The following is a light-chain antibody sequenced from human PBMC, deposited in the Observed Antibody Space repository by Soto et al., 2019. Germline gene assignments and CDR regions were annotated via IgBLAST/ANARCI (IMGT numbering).Light chain of an antibody. J-gene: IGKJ5*01. CDR2: DTS. Sequence: EVGMSKSAATLSVSTGDKVSLSCRANQTISNTLAWYQQKPGQAPRLLIYDTSTRATGIPARFSGSGSGTEFTLTISSLQSEDFAVYYCQQYNTWASITFGQGRLLAIK. CDR3: QQYNTWASIT. V-gene: IGKV3-15*01. CDR1: QTISNT.